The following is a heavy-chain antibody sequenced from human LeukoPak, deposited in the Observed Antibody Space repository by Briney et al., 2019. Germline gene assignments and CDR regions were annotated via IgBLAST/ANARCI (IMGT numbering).Heavy chain of an antibody. Sequence: PSQTLSLTCTVSGGSISSGSYYWSWIRQPPGKGLEWIGSIYHSGSTYYNPSLKSRVTISVDTSKNQFSLKLSSVTAADTAVYYCARGLAGYCSGGSCYASDFDYWGQGTLVTVSS. CDR1: GGSISSGSYY. D-gene: IGHD2-15*01. CDR2: IYHSGST. CDR3: ARGLAGYCSGGSCYASDFDY. V-gene: IGHV4-39*07. J-gene: IGHJ4*02.